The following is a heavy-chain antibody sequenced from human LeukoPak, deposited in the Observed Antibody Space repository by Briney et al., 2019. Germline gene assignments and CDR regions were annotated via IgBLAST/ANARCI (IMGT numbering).Heavy chain of an antibody. V-gene: IGHV4-31*03. J-gene: IGHJ4*02. CDR2: IYYSGST. CDR1: GGSISSGGYY. D-gene: IGHD2-2*01. Sequence: SETLSLTCTVSGGSISSGGYYWSWIRQHPGKGLEWIGYIYYSGSTYYNPSLKSRVTISVDTSKNQFSLKLSSVTAADTAVYYCARDTRASHFDYWGQGTLVTVSS. CDR3: ARDTRASHFDY.